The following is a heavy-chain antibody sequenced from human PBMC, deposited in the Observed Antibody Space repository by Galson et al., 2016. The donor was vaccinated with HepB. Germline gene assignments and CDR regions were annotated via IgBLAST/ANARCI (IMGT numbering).Heavy chain of an antibody. CDR1: GFTFSRAW. Sequence: SLRLSCAASGFTFSRAWMNWVRQAPGKGLEWVGRIKIKRDGGTTDYAAPVKDGFSISRDDSKNTLYLQMNSLKTEDTGVYFCTTGYTSASHDRVWGRGTLVTVST. CDR2: IKIKRDGGTT. CDR3: TTGYTSASHDRV. V-gene: IGHV3-15*07. J-gene: IGHJ4*02. D-gene: IGHD6-6*01.